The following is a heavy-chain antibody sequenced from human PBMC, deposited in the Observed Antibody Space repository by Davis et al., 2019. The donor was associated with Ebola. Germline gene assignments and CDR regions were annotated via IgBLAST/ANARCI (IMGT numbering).Heavy chain of an antibody. D-gene: IGHD1-7*01. V-gene: IGHV1-69*05. J-gene: IGHJ6*02. CDR2: IIPIFGTA. CDR1: GGTFSSYA. CDR3: ARYPLTGTTFSMDV. Sequence: SVKVSCKASGGTFSSYAISWVRQAPGQGLEWMGGIIPIFGTANYAQKFQGRVTMTRDTSTSTVYMELSSLRSEDTAVYYCARYPLTGTTFSMDVWGQGTTVTVSS.